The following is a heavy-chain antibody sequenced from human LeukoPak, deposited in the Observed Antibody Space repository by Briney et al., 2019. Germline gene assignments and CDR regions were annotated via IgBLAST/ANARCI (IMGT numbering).Heavy chain of an antibody. CDR2: ISYDGSNK. J-gene: IGHJ4*02. CDR3: ARGRDY. CDR1: GFTFSSYA. V-gene: IGHV3-30-3*01. Sequence: GGSLRLSCAASGFTFSSYAMHWVRQAPGKGLEWVAVISYDGSNKYYADSVKGRFTISRDNAKNSLYLQMNSLRAEDTAVYYCARGRDYWGQGTLVTVSS.